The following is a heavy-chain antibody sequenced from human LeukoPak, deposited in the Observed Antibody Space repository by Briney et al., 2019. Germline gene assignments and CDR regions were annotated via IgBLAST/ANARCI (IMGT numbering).Heavy chain of an antibody. J-gene: IGHJ4*02. Sequence: PSETLSLTCTAISSRTYYWGWIRQSPGKGLEWIGNIYYSGTTYYNPSLKSRVTISLDTSTNQLSLRLSSVTAADTAVYYCARVRSYDSTGSYYDGGGDFGYWGQGTLVTVSS. CDR2: IYYSGTT. CDR1: ISSRTYY. CDR3: ARVRSYDSTGSYYDGGGDFGY. V-gene: IGHV4-39*07. D-gene: IGHD3-22*01.